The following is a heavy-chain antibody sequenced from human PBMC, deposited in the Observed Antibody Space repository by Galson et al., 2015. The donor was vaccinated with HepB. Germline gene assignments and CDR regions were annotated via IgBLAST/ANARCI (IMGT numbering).Heavy chain of an antibody. Sequence: SLRLSCAASGFTFSNAWMSWVRQAPGKGLEWVGRIKSKTDGGTTDYAAPVKGRFTISRDDSKNTLYLQMNSLKTEDTAVYYCTSTYSGSYWAVPYYFNSWGQGTLVTVSS. D-gene: IGHD1-26*01. CDR2: IKSKTDGGTT. CDR3: TSTYSGSYWAVPYYFNS. CDR1: GFTFSNAW. V-gene: IGHV3-15*01. J-gene: IGHJ4*02.